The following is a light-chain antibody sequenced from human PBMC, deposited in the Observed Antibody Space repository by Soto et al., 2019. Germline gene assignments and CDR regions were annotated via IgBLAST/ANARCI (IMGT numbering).Light chain of an antibody. V-gene: IGLV2-11*01. Sequence: QTVLSEPRGLTCSPGGSGTSSCAASGKEYGAYHYVSWYQQLPGRAPTHIISAVSTWPSGVPDRFSSSKSGNSASLTSSGLQAEDEADYFFCSYACGYSYLVGTGTKVT. CDR2: AVS. J-gene: IGLJ1*01. CDR1: GKEYGAYHY. CDR3: CSYACGYSYL.